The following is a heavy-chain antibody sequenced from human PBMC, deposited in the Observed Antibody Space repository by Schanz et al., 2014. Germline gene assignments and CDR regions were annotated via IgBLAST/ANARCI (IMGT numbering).Heavy chain of an antibody. J-gene: IGHJ3*01. D-gene: IGHD5-12*01. CDR3: ARDGGRDGYNLAFDV. CDR2: MYINSGST. Sequence: VQLVESGGGLIQPGGSLRLSCAVSGFTVNTNYMSWVHQAPGKGLEWISSMYINSGSTQYADSVKGRFIISRDSSKNTLFLQMNSLRAEDTAVYFCARDGGRDGYNLAFDVWGQGTLVTVSS. V-gene: IGHV3-53*01. CDR1: GFTVNTNY.